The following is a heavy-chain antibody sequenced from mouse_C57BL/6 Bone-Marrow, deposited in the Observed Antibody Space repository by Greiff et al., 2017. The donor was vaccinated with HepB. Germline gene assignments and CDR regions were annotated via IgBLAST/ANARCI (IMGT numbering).Heavy chain of an antibody. D-gene: IGHD3-2*02. Sequence: QVQLQQPGAELVKPGASVKMSCKASGYTFTSYWITWVKQRPGQGLEWIGDIYPGSGSTNYNEKFKSKATLTVDTSSSTAHMQLSSLTSEDSAVYYCAREENSSGYVAWFAYWGQGTLVTVSA. CDR2: IYPGSGST. CDR1: GYTFTSYW. CDR3: AREENSSGYVAWFAY. J-gene: IGHJ3*01. V-gene: IGHV1-55*01.